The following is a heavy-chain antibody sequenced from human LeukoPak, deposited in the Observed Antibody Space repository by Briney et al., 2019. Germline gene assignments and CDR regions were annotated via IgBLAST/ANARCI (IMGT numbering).Heavy chain of an antibody. Sequence: GGSLRLSCAASGFTFSSYEMNWVRQAPGKGLEWVSYISSSGSTIYYADSVKGRFTISRDNAKNSLYLQMNSLRAEDTAVYYCARVTDWYYAFDIWGQGTMVTVSS. CDR2: ISSSGSTI. J-gene: IGHJ3*02. CDR1: GFTFSSYE. CDR3: ARVTDWYYAFDI. V-gene: IGHV3-48*03. D-gene: IGHD3/OR15-3a*01.